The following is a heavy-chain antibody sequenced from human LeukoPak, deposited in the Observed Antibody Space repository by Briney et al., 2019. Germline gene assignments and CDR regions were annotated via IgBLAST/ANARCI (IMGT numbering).Heavy chain of an antibody. CDR3: ARSELYYGSESYYHLDY. Sequence: GGSLRLSCTTSGFTFDFYAMHWVRQAPGKGLEWVAVMPYDGRYRYYADSAKGRFTISRDNSKRTLYLEMSSLRPEDTALYYCARSELYYGSESYYHLDYWGHGTLVSVSS. J-gene: IGHJ4*01. V-gene: IGHV3-30*03. D-gene: IGHD3-10*01. CDR1: GFTFDFYA. CDR2: MPYDGRYR.